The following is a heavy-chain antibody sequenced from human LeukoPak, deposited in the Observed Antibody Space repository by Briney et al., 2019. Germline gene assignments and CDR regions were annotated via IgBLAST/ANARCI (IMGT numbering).Heavy chain of an antibody. CDR1: GGTFTSYA. D-gene: IGHD2-2*01. J-gene: IGHJ6*03. CDR3: ARAGQVVPAAINYYYYMDV. CDR2: IIPIFGTA. V-gene: IGHV1-69*05. Sequence: SVKVSCKASGGTFTSYAISCVRQAPGQGLEWMGGIIPIFGTANYAQKFQGRVTITTDESTSTAYMELSSLRSEDTAVYYCARAGQVVPAAINYYYYMDVWGKGTTVTVSS.